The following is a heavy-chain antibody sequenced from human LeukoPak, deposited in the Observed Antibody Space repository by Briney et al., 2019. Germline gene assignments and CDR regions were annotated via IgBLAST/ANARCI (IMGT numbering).Heavy chain of an antibody. CDR3: ATASLYFDN. CDR2: ISSGGNTI. J-gene: IGHJ4*02. CDR1: GLTFSDSY. Sequence: PGGSLRLSCASSGLTFSDSYMSLIRQAPGKGLEWVSYISSGGNTIKYADSVKGRFTISRDNARNSLYLQINSLRAEDTAVYYCATASLYFDNWGQGTLVTVSS. V-gene: IGHV3-11*04.